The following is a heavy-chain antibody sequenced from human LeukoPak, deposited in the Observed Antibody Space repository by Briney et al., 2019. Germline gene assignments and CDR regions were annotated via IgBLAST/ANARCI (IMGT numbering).Heavy chain of an antibody. V-gene: IGHV3-23*01. CDR1: GFTFSSYA. D-gene: IGHD5-24*01. CDR3: AKDPRVGSRVATPCH. CDR2: ISGSGGST. J-gene: IGHJ4*02. Sequence: GGSLRLSCAASGFTFSSYAMSWVRQAPGKGLEWVSAISGSGGSTHYADSVKGRFTISRDNSKSTLFLQMNSLRAEDTAVYYCAKDPRVGSRVATPCHWGRGTLVTVSS.